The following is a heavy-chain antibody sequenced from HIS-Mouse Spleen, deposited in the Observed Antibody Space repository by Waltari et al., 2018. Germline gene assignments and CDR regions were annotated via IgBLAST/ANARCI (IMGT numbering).Heavy chain of an antibody. V-gene: IGHV4-34*01. CDR2: INHSGST. CDR1: GGSFSGYY. Sequence: QVQLQQWGAGLLKPSETLSLTCAVYGGSFSGYYWSWIRQPPGKGLGWIGEINHSGSTNYTPSLKSRVTISVDTSKNQFSLKLSSVTAADTAVYYCARGQGWGIDAFDIWGQGTMVTVSS. CDR3: ARGQGWGIDAFDI. J-gene: IGHJ3*02. D-gene: IGHD3-16*01.